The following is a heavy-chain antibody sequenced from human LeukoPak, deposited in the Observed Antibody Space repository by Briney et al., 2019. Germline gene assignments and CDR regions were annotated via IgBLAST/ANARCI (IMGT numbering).Heavy chain of an antibody. CDR1: GYTFTVYY. CDR2: INPNSCGT. J-gene: IGHJ4*02. CDR3: ASSSAMVTHSFDY. D-gene: IGHD5-18*01. V-gene: IGHV1-2*02. Sequence: ASVKVSCTASGYTFTVYYMHWVRHAPGQGKEWMGWINPNSCGTNYAQKFQGRVTMTRDTSISTAYMELSRLRSDDTAAYYCASSSAMVTHSFDYWGQGTLVTVSS.